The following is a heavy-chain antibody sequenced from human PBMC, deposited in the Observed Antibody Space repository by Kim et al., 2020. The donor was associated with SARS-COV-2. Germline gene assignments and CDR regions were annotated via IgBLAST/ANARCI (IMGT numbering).Heavy chain of an antibody. Sequence: GSLSLTCAVYGGSFSGYYWSWIRQPPGKGLEWIGEINHSGSTNYNPSLKSRVTISVDTSKNQFSLKLSSVTAADTAVYYCARRRIVVATLGIYYYDSGLDYWGQGTLVTVSS. J-gene: IGHJ4*02. D-gene: IGHD3-22*01. V-gene: IGHV4-34*01. CDR1: GGSFSGYY. CDR2: INHSGST. CDR3: ARRRIVVATLGIYYYDSGLDY.